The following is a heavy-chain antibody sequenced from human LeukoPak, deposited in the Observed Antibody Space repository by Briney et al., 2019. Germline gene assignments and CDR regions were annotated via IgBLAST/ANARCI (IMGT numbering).Heavy chain of an antibody. Sequence: GGSLRLSCAASGFSFSTYTMSWVRQAPGKGLEWVSSTPDSGRYSHDADSVRGCFTISRDNAKNSLYLDMDNLRPEDTAVYYCVRGDSRDYWGQGTLVTVSS. CDR1: GFSFSTYT. CDR2: TPDSGRYS. J-gene: IGHJ4*02. D-gene: IGHD6-13*01. V-gene: IGHV3-21*01. CDR3: VRGDSRDY.